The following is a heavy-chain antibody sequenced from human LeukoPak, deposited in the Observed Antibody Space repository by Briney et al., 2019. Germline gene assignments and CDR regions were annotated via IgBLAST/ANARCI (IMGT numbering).Heavy chain of an antibody. CDR1: GGAIISSSFY. Sequence: PSETPSLTCTVSGGAIISSSFYWVWLRQPPGRGLEWIGSIYSSGGTYYNPSVNSRATISVDTSKKELSLELSSVTAADTSMYYCARLYYSDSAFDYWGQGTLVTVSS. D-gene: IGHD3-10*01. V-gene: IGHV4-39*01. J-gene: IGHJ4*01. CDR3: ARLYYSDSAFDY. CDR2: IYSSGGT.